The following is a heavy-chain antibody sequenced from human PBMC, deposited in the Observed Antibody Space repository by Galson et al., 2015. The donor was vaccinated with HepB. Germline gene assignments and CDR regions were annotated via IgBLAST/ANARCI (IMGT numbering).Heavy chain of an antibody. D-gene: IGHD3-3*01. Sequence: PALVKPTQTLTLTCTFSGFSLSTSGVGVGWIRQPPGKALEWLALIYWDDDKRYSPSLMSRLTITKDTSKNQVVLTMTNMDPVGTATYYCAHIDRDPYDFWSGYYDYWGQGTLVTVSS. CDR1: GFSLSTSGVG. CDR3: AHIDRDPYDFWSGYYDY. CDR2: IYWDDDK. J-gene: IGHJ4*02. V-gene: IGHV2-5*02.